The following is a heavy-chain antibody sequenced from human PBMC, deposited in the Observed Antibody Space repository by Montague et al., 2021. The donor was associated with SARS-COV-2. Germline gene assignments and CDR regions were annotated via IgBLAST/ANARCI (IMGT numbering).Heavy chain of an antibody. V-gene: IGHV4-59*01. Sequence: ETLSLTCTVSGGSISTYYWNWIRQFPGKGLEWIGYVDYSGSTNYNPSLQSRVIISVDRSKIQFSLKLNSVTAADTAIYYCARLPYDNSYGMDVWGQGTTVTVSS. CDR2: VDYSGST. D-gene: IGHD3-9*01. J-gene: IGHJ6*02. CDR3: ARLPYDNSYGMDV. CDR1: GGSISTYY.